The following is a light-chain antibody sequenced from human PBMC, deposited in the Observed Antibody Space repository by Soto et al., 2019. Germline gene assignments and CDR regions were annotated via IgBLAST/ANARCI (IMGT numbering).Light chain of an antibody. Sequence: EFFLPHPPAPLPLPPGERPTPPAGPSQSVSSSYLAWYQQKPGQAPRLLIYGASSRATGIPDRFSGSGSGTDFTLTVSRLEPEDFAVYYCQQYGSSPRTFGQGTRLEIK. V-gene: IGKV3-20*01. CDR1: QSVSSSY. J-gene: IGKJ5*01. CDR3: QQYGSSPRT. CDR2: GAS.